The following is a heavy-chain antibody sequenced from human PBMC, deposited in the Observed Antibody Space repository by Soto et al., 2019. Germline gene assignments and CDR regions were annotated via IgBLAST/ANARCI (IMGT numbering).Heavy chain of an antibody. V-gene: IGHV3-33*01. CDR3: ARGGVVGYCSGGRCSDFDY. J-gene: IGHJ4*02. D-gene: IGHD2-15*01. Sequence: QVQLVESGGGVVQPGRSLRLSCAASEFALRSFGMHWVRQAPGKGLAWVAVIWQDGSNEFDAESVKGRFTISRDNSKNTLYLQMNSMRAEDTAVYYCARGGVVGYCSGGRCSDFDYWGQGTLVTVSS. CDR2: IWQDGSNE. CDR1: EFALRSFG.